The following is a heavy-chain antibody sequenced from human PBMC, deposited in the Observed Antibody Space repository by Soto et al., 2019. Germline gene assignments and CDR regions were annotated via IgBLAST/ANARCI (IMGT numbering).Heavy chain of an antibody. Sequence: RLSCAASGFTFSGSAMHWVRQASGKGLEWVGRIRSKANSYATAYAASVKGRFTISRDDSKNTAYLQMNSLKTEDTAVYYCTRAMVRGAHFDYWGQGTLVTVS. J-gene: IGHJ4*02. CDR1: GFTFSGSA. D-gene: IGHD3-10*01. V-gene: IGHV3-73*01. CDR2: IRSKANSYAT. CDR3: TRAMVRGAHFDY.